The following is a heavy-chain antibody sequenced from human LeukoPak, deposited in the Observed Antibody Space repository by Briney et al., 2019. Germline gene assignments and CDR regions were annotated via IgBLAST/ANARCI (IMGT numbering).Heavy chain of an antibody. Sequence: PSETLSLTCTVSGGSISSYHWSWIRQPPGKGLEWIGYIYYSGSTNYNPSLKSRVTISVDTSKNQFSLKLSSVTAADTAVYYCARRGRAAMGYWGQGTLVTVSS. D-gene: IGHD2-2*01. J-gene: IGHJ4*02. CDR3: ARRGRAAMGY. CDR2: IYYSGST. V-gene: IGHV4-59*12. CDR1: GGSISSYH.